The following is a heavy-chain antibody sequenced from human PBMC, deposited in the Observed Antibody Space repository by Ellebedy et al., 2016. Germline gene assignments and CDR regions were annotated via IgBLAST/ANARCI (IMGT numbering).Heavy chain of an antibody. CDR1: GFTFSNAW. D-gene: IGHD1-20*01. Sequence: GESLKISCAASGFTFSNAWMNWVRQAPGKGLEWVGRITHGGTTDYAAPVQGRFTISRVDSETTVYLQMNSLKSEDTAMYYCTTGGISGSRWWYNGLDVWGQGTTVTVSS. CDR2: ITHGGTT. J-gene: IGHJ6*02. V-gene: IGHV3-15*01. CDR3: TTGGISGSRWWYNGLDV.